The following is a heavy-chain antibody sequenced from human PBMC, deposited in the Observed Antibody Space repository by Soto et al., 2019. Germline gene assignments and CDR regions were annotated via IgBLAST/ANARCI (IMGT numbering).Heavy chain of an antibody. CDR1: GGSISSGGYY. CDR2: IYYSGST. D-gene: IGHD3-3*01. V-gene: IGHV4-31*03. Sequence: TSETLSLTCTVSGGSISSGGYYWSWIRQHPGKGLEWIGYIYYSGSTYYNPSLKSRVTISVDTSKNQFSLKLSSVTAADTAVYYCARAVFWSGYSGYYFDYWGQGTQVTVSS. J-gene: IGHJ4*02. CDR3: ARAVFWSGYSGYYFDY.